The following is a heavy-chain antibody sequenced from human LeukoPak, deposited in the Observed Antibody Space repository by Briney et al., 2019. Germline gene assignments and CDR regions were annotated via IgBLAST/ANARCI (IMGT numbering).Heavy chain of an antibody. CDR3: ARDHGTTRYYYDSSGQMRGY. CDR1: GASITRRY. V-gene: IGHV4-59*11. J-gene: IGHJ4*02. Sequence: SETLSLTCTVSGASITRRYWSWIRQPPGKGLEWIGYINYSGNTNHNPSLKSRVTISVDTSKNQFSLKLSSVTAADTAVYYCARDHGTTRYYYDSSGQMRGYWGQGTLVTVSS. D-gene: IGHD3-22*01. CDR2: INYSGNT.